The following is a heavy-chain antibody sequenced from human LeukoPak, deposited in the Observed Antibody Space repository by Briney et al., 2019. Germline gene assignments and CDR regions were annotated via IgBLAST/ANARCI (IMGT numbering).Heavy chain of an antibody. D-gene: IGHD3-10*01. V-gene: IGHV3-30*02. J-gene: IGHJ5*02. CDR2: IRYDGSNK. CDR3: AKDYYGSGSENWFDP. Sequence: PGGSLRLSCAASGFTFSSYGMHWVRQAPGKGLEWVAFIRYDGSNKYYADSVKGRFTISRDNSKNTLYLQMNSLRAEDTAVYYCAKDYYGSGSENWFDPWGQGTLVTVSS. CDR1: GFTFSSYG.